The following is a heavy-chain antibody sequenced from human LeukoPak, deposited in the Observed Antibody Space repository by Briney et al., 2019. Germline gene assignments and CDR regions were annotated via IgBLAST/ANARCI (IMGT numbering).Heavy chain of an antibody. CDR1: GFTFSSYS. J-gene: IGHJ5*02. D-gene: IGHD3-10*01. Sequence: GGSLRLSCAASGFTFSSYSMNWVRQAPGKGLEWVSAISGSGGSTYYADSVKGRFTISRDNSKNTLYLQMNSLRAEDTAVYYCAKDRPSRHYYGSGSANWFDPWGQGTLVTVSS. CDR2: ISGSGGST. V-gene: IGHV3-23*01. CDR3: AKDRPSRHYYGSGSANWFDP.